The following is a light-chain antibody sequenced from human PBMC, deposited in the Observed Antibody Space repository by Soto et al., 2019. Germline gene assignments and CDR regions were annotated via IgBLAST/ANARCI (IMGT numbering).Light chain of an antibody. V-gene: IGKV1-39*01. CDR2: AAS. CDR1: QSISNY. CDR3: QQAYSAPWT. J-gene: IGKJ1*01. Sequence: DIQVTQSPSSLSASVGDRVTITCRASQSISNYLNWFQQKPMKAPKLLIYAASSLQGGVSSRFSGSGSGTDFTLIITTLQPEDFATYYCQQAYSAPWTFGQGTRVEIK.